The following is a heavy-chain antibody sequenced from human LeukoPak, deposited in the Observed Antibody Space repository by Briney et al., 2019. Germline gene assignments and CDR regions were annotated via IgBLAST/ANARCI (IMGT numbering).Heavy chain of an antibody. Sequence: ASVKVSCKASGYTFTGYYIHWVRQAPGQGLERMGWMNPNSGNTGYAQKFQGRVTMTRNTSISTAYMELSSLRSEDTAVYYCARFCSDSSSWDYWGQGTLVTVSS. J-gene: IGHJ4*02. CDR3: ARFCSDSSSWDY. D-gene: IGHD6-13*01. CDR2: MNPNSGNT. V-gene: IGHV1-8*02. CDR1: GYTFTGYY.